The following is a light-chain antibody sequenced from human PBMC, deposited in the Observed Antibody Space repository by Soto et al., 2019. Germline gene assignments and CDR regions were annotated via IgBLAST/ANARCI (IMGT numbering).Light chain of an antibody. J-gene: IGKJ4*01. CDR2: GAS. Sequence: DIVLTQSPATLSLSPGDRATITCRASQSISSRLAWYQQKPGKAPRLLIYGASNRATGIPARFSGSGSGTDVTLTIISLQPADVVVYYCQQRNNWHLTFGGGTKVEIK. CDR3: QQRNNWHLT. V-gene: IGKV3-11*01. CDR1: QSISSR.